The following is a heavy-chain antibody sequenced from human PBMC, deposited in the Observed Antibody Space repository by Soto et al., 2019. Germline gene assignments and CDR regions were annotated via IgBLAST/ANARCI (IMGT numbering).Heavy chain of an antibody. CDR1: GGSISSSNW. CDR3: ARDRPRENYGGNYYYEMDV. Sequence: SETLSLTCAVSGGSISSSNWWSWVRQPPGKGLEWIGEIYHSGSTNYNPSLKSRVTISVDKSKNQFSLKLSSVTAEDTAVYYCARDRPRENYGGNYYYEMDVWGQGTTVTVSS. CDR2: IYHSGST. V-gene: IGHV4-4*02. D-gene: IGHD4-17*01. J-gene: IGHJ6*02.